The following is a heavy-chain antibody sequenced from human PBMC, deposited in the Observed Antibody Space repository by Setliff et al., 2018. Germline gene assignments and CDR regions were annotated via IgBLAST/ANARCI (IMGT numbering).Heavy chain of an antibody. V-gene: IGHV4-61*02. CDR2: IHASGSP. Sequence: TSETLSLTCTVSGGSITSGSFYWSWIRQPAGKKLEWIGRIHASGSPDYNPSFKSRVTISRDTPTNQFSLKLGSVTAADTAVYYCARERYFDWFFEDWGHGTLVTVSS. CDR3: ARERYFDWFFED. D-gene: IGHD3-9*01. J-gene: IGHJ4*01. CDR1: GGSITSGSFY.